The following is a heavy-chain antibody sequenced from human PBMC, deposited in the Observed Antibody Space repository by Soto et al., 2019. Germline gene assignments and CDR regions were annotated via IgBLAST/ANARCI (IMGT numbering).Heavy chain of an antibody. D-gene: IGHD3-10*01. J-gene: IGHJ5*02. CDR3: AREWYYYGSGTYYTLNWFDP. V-gene: IGHV3-23*01. CDR1: GFSFSNYS. CDR2: ISGSGDST. Sequence: PGGSLSLSCAASGFSFSNYSMTWVRQAPGKGLEWVSSISGSGDSTYYADSVKGRFTISRDNSKNTLYLQMNSLRAEDTAVYYCAREWYYYGSGTYYTLNWFDPWGQGTLVTVSS.